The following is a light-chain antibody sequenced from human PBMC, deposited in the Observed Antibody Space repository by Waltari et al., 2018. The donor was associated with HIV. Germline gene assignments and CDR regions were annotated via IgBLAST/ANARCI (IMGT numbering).Light chain of an antibody. V-gene: IGKV4-1*01. Sequence: TQSPDSLAVSLGEKVTINCKSSQTVLHSSSNKNHLAWYQQKAGQRPKLLIYWASTRESGVPDRFIGSGSGTYFSLTIGSLQAEDVAVYYCQQYYSFPLTFGGGTAVEIK. J-gene: IGKJ4*01. CDR1: QTVLHSSSNKNH. CDR2: WAS. CDR3: QQYYSFPLT.